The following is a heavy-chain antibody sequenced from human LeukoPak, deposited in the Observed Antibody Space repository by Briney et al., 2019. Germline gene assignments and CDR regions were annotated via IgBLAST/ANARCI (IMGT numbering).Heavy chain of an antibody. CDR2: INTKDADT. J-gene: IGHJ4*02. CDR1: GYTFTDYF. V-gene: IGHV1-2*02. Sequence: ASVKVSCKASGYTFTDYFIHWVRHAPGQGLEWMGWINTKDADTNYAQKFQGRVTMTRDTSIGTAYMELTRLTSDDTAVYYCARRGSGYAYDYWGQGTLVTVSS. CDR3: ARRGSGYAYDY. D-gene: IGHD5-18*01.